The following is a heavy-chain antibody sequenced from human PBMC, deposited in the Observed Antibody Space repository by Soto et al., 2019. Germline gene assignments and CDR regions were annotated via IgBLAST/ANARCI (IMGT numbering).Heavy chain of an antibody. Sequence: LRLSCAASGFTFSSYEMNWVRQAPGKGLGWGSYISSSGSTIYYADSVKGRFTISRYNAKSSLYLQMNSLRAEDTAVYYCARNSVDTAMVTLYYYYGMDVWGQGTTVTVS. V-gene: IGHV3-48*03. CDR3: ARNSVDTAMVTLYYYYGMDV. J-gene: IGHJ6*02. CDR2: ISSSGSTI. D-gene: IGHD5-18*01. CDR1: GFTFSSYE.